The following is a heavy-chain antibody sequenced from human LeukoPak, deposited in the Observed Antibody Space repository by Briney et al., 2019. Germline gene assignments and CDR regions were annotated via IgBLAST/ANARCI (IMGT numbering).Heavy chain of an antibody. D-gene: IGHD2-2*01. CDR3: AREGGYCSSTSCLYDPWIAVAAPSRHAFDI. CDR2: ISSSSSYI. Sequence: GGSLRLSCAASGFTFSSYSMNWVRQAPGKGLEWVSSISSSSSYIYYADSVKGRFTISRDNAKNSLYLQMNSLRAEDTAVYYCAREGGYCSSTSCLYDPWIAVAAPSRHAFDIWGQGTMVTVSS. V-gene: IGHV3-21*01. CDR1: GFTFSSYS. J-gene: IGHJ3*02.